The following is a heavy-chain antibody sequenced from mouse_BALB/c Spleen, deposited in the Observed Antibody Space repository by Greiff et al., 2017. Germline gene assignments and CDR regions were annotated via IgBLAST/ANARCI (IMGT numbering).Heavy chain of an antibody. CDR1: GYTFTSYT. CDR2: INPSSGYT. V-gene: IGHV1-4*01. J-gene: IGHJ3*01. Sequence: VQLQQSGAELARPGASVKMSCKASGYTFTSYTMHWVKQRPGQGLEWIGYINPSSGYTNYNQKFKDKATLTADKSSSTAYMQLSSLTSEDSAVYYCASRGFYDGYYTWFAYWGQGTLVTVSA. D-gene: IGHD2-3*01. CDR3: ASRGFYDGYYTWFAY.